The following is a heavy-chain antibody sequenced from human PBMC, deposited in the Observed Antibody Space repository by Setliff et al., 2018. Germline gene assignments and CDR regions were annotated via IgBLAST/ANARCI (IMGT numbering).Heavy chain of an antibody. CDR3: AKDIGSYYY. CDR1: GFTSNDYA. D-gene: IGHD1-26*01. Sequence: GGSLRRSCAASGFTSNDYAMHWVRQAPGKGLEWVSGISWNSANIDYADSVKGRFTISRDNAKRFLYLQMNSLRPDDTAFYYCAKDIGSYYYWGQGTLVTISS. J-gene: IGHJ4*02. CDR2: ISWNSANI. V-gene: IGHV3-9*02.